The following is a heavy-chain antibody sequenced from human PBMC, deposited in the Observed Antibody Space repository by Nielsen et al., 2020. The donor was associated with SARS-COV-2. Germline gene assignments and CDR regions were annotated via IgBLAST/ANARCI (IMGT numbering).Heavy chain of an antibody. J-gene: IGHJ6*02. CDR2: ISGSGGST. CDR3: AKDISGVLSSSWYYYYYGMDV. D-gene: IGHD6-13*01. V-gene: IGHV3-23*01. Sequence: GESLKISCAASGFTFSSYAMSWVRQAPGKGLEWVSAISGSGGSTYYADSVKGRFTISRDNSKNTLYLQMNSLRAEDTAVYYCAKDISGVLSSSWYYYYYGMDVWGQGTTVTVSS. CDR1: GFTFSSYA.